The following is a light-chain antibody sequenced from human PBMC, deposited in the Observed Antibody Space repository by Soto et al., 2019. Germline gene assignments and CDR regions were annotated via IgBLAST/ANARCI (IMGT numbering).Light chain of an antibody. J-gene: IGKJ1*01. CDR3: QPYNNWPRT. Sequence: EIVMTQSPATLSVSPGERATLSCRASQSVSSNLAWYQQKPGQAPRLLIYGASTRATGIPARFSGSGSGTDFTLTSSSLQSEDFAVSYRQPYNNWPRTFGQGTKVEIK. CDR2: GAS. V-gene: IGKV3-15*01. CDR1: QSVSSN.